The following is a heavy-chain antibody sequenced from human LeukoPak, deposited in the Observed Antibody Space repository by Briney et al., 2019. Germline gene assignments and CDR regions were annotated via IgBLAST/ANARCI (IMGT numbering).Heavy chain of an antibody. J-gene: IGHJ4*02. V-gene: IGHV1-8*01. CDR1: GYTFTSYD. CDR3: AGASPGELDFDY. D-gene: IGHD1-7*01. Sequence: ASVKVSCKASGYTFTSYDINWVRQATGQGLEWMGWMNPNSGNTGYAQKFQGRVTMTRNTSISTAYMELSSLRSEDTAVYYCAGASPGELDFDYWGQGTLVTVSS. CDR2: MNPNSGNT.